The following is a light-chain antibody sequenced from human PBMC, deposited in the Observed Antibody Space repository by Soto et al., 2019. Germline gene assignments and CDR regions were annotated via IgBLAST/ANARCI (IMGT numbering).Light chain of an antibody. J-gene: IGLJ2*01. Sequence: QSALTQPRSVSGSPGQSVTISCTGTINDVGGYNYVSWYQQHPGKAPKVMIYDVSKRPSGVPDRFSGSKSGNTASLIISGLQAVDEADYYCCSYAGSYTHVVLGEGTKLPVL. CDR3: CSYAGSYTHVV. CDR1: INDVGGYNY. V-gene: IGLV2-11*01. CDR2: DVS.